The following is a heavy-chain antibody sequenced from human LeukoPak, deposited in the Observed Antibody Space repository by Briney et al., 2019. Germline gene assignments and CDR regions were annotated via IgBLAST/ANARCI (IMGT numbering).Heavy chain of an antibody. D-gene: IGHD6-13*01. CDR3: ARDKSSSWYPGASYGMDV. CDR1: GGSFSGYY. V-gene: IGHV4-34*01. Sequence: PSETLSLTCAVYGGSFSGYYWSWIRQPPGKGLEWIGEINHSGSTNYNPSLKSRVTISVDTSKNQFSLKLSSVTAADTAVYYCARDKSSSWYPGASYGMDVWGQGTTVTVSS. CDR2: INHSGST. J-gene: IGHJ6*02.